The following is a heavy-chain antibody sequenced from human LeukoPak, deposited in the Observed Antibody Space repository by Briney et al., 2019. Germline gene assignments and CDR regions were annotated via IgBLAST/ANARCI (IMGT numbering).Heavy chain of an antibody. CDR2: IAYNGNEK. V-gene: IGHV3-30*03. D-gene: IGHD3-22*01. CDR1: GFTFSNYG. Sequence: PGGSLRLSCAASGFTFSNYGMHWVRQAPGKGLEWVSFIAYNGNEKQYADSVKGRFTISRDNSKNTLYLQMNSLRAEDTAVYYCARDKVTMMNWFDPWGQGTLVTVSS. J-gene: IGHJ5*02. CDR3: ARDKVTMMNWFDP.